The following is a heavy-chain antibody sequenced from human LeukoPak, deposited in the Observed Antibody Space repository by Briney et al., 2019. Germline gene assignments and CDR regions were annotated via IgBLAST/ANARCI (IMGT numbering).Heavy chain of an antibody. Sequence: GGSLRLSCATSGFTFRTTGVHWVRQAPGKGLEWVALKSSDGIKTYYADSVKGRFTVSRDSSKDILYLQMNSLRDDDTAMYYCAKDHAGSGRAFEYWGQGTRVTVSS. CDR3: AKDHAGSGRAFEY. D-gene: IGHD3-10*01. J-gene: IGHJ4*02. CDR2: KSSDGIKT. V-gene: IGHV3-30*04. CDR1: GFTFRTTG.